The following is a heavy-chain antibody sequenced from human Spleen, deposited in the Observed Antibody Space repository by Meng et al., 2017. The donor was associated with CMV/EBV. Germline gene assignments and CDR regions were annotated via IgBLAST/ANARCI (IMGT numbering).Heavy chain of an antibody. V-gene: IGHV1-2*02. CDR2: INPNSGGT. J-gene: IGHJ4*02. CDR1: GYSFTGYY. CDR3: ARDSASRGVADY. Sequence: ASVKVSCKASGYSFTGYYIHWVRLAPGQGLEWMGWINPNSGGTNYAQKFQGRVTMTSDTSISTAYMEVTRLTSDDTAVYYCARDSASRGVADYWGQGTLVTVSS. D-gene: IGHD2-2*01.